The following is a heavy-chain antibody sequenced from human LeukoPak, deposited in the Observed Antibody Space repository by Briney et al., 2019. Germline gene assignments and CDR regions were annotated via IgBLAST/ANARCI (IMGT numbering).Heavy chain of an antibody. V-gene: IGHV3-23*01. Sequence: PGGSLRLSCAASGFTFSSYAMSWVRQAPGKGLEWVSAISGSGGSTYYADSVKGRFTTSRDNSKNTLYLQMNSLRAEDTAVYYCAKRPRGYSGYDWVDYWGQGTLVTVSS. D-gene: IGHD5-12*01. CDR3: AKRPRGYSGYDWVDY. CDR1: GFTFSSYA. J-gene: IGHJ4*02. CDR2: ISGSGGST.